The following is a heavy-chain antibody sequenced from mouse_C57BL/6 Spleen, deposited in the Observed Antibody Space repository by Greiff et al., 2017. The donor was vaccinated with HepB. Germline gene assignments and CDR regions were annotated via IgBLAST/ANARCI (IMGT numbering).Heavy chain of an antibody. D-gene: IGHD4-1*01. J-gene: IGHJ4*01. CDR3: TLDWSGDAMDY. CDR1: GYTFTDYD. V-gene: IGHV1-15*01. Sequence: QVQLQQSGAELVRPGASVTLSCKASGYTFTDYDMHWVKQTPVHGLEWIGAIDPETGGTAYNQKFKGKAILTADKSSSTAYMELRSLTSEDSAVYYCTLDWSGDAMDYWGQGTSVTVSS. CDR2: IDPETGGT.